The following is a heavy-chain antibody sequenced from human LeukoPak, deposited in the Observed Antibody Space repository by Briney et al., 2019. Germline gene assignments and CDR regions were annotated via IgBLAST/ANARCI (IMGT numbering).Heavy chain of an antibody. J-gene: IGHJ4*02. Sequence: SETLSLTCTVSGGSISGYYWSWIRQPPGKGLESIGYVHYSGSTNYNPSLKSRVIISVDTSRNQFSLKLSSATAADTAVYYCARHEVTEGHFDYWGQGTLVTVSS. CDR3: ARHEVTEGHFDY. CDR2: VHYSGST. V-gene: IGHV4-59*08. CDR1: GGSISGYY.